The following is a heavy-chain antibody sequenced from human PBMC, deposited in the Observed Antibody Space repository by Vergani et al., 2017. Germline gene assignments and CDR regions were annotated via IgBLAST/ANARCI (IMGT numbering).Heavy chain of an antibody. CDR1: GGSISSGSYY. J-gene: IGHJ4*02. CDR3: ARAIFPGTDSGYDNNFDY. D-gene: IGHD5-12*01. CDR2: IYTSGST. V-gene: IGHV4-61*02. Sequence: QVQLQESGPGLVKPSQTLSLTCTVSGGSISSGSYYWSWIRQPAGKGLEWIGRIYTSGSTNYNPSLKSRVTISVDTSKNQFSLKLGSVTAADTAVYYCARAIFPGTDSGYDNNFDYWGQGTLVTVSS.